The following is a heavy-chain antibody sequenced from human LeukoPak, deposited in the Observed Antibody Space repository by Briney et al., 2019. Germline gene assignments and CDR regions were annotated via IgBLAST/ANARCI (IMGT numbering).Heavy chain of an antibody. CDR3: ASSEYYYGSGRVGPFDP. Sequence: ASVEVSCKASGYTFTSYGISWVRQAPGQGLEWMGWISAYNGNTNYAQKLQGRVTMTTDTSTSTAYMELRSLRSDDTAVYYCASSEYYYGSGRVGPFDPWGQGTLVTVSS. V-gene: IGHV1-18*01. J-gene: IGHJ5*02. CDR2: ISAYNGNT. CDR1: GYTFTSYG. D-gene: IGHD3-10*01.